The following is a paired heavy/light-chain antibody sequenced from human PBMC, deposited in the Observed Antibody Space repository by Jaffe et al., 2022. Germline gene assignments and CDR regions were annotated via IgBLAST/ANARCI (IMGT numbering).Light chain of an antibody. J-gene: IGKJ2*01. Sequence: EIVMTQSPATLSVSPGERATLSCRASQSVNSNLAWYQQKPGQAPRLLIYGASTRATGIPTRFSGSGSGTEFTLTIDSLQSEDFAVYYCQQHNNWPPFTFGQGTKLEIK. CDR3: QQHNNWPPFT. V-gene: IGKV3-15*01. CDR1: QSVNSN. CDR2: GAS.
Heavy chain of an antibody. CDR1: GFTVTYNY. CDR3: VGGLGKSFGRGAFDL. CDR2: IYSGDSS. V-gene: IGHV3-66*02. Sequence: EAQLVESGGDLVRPGGSLRLSCAASGFTVTYNYMSWVRQAPGKGPEWVSAIYSGDSSHYADSVKGRFTISRDSSKNTLFLQMNSLRPEDTAVYYCVGGLGKSFGRGAFDLWGQGTRVTVSS. J-gene: IGHJ3*01. D-gene: IGHD3-16*01.